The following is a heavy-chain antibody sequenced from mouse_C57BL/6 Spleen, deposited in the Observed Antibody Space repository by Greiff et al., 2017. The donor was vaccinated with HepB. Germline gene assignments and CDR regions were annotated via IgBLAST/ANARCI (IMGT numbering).Heavy chain of an antibody. CDR2: IHPNSGST. J-gene: IGHJ4*01. V-gene: IGHV1-64*01. CDR3: ATVTTVRYAMDY. D-gene: IGHD1-1*01. CDR1: GYTFTSYW. Sequence: QVQLQQPGAELVKPGASVKLSCKASGYTFTSYWMHWVKQRPGQGLEWIGMIHPNSGSTNYNEKFKSKATLTVDKSSSTAYMQLSSLTSEDSAVYYCATVTTVRYAMDYWGQGTSVTVSS.